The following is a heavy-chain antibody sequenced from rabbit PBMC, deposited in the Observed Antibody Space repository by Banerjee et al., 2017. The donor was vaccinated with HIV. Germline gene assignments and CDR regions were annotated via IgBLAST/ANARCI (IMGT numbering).Heavy chain of an antibody. CDR1: GFSFSSTYW. CDR3: VRGDDDYGDYADAFDP. Sequence: QSLEESGGDLVKPGASLTLTCTASGFSFSSTYWICWVRQAPGKGLEWIACIYTAGSGSTNYASWAKGRFTISKTSSTTVTLQMTSLTAADTASYFCVRGDDDYGDYADAFDPWGQGTLVTVS. J-gene: IGHJ2*01. CDR2: IYTAGSGST. V-gene: IGHV1S40*01. D-gene: IGHD2-1*01.